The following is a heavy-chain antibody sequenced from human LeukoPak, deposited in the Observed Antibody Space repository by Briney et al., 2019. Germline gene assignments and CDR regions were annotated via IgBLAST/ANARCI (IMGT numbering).Heavy chain of an antibody. CDR2: ISAYNGNT. CDR1: GYTFTSYG. D-gene: IGHD6-19*01. V-gene: IGHV1-18*04. Sequence: ASVKVSCKASGYTFTSYGIIWVRQAPGQGLEWMGWISAYNGNTNYAQKLQGRVTMTTDTSTRPAYMDLRSVSSDDTAVSYCASSIAVAGTGLLVYWGQGTLVTVSS. J-gene: IGHJ4*02. CDR3: ASSIAVAGTGLLVY.